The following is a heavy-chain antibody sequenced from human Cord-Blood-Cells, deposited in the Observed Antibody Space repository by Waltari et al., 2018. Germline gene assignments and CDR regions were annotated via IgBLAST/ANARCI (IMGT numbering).Heavy chain of an antibody. Sequence: QVQLQQWGAGLLKPSETLSLTCAVYGGSFSGYYWSWIRQPPGKGLEWIGEINHSGSTNYNPSLKSRVTISVDTSKNQFSLKLSSVTAADTAVYYCARGAGGTEAAAGILFDYWGQGTLVTVSS. CDR3: ARGAGGTEAAAGILFDY. D-gene: IGHD6-13*01. J-gene: IGHJ4*02. CDR1: GGSFSGYY. CDR2: INHSGST. V-gene: IGHV4-34*01.